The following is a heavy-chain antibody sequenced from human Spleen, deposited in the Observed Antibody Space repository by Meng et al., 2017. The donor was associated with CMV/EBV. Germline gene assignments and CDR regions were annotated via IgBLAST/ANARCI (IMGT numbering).Heavy chain of an antibody. J-gene: IGHJ4*02. CDR1: GLTFSSYA. V-gene: IGHV3-30-3*01. D-gene: IGHD3-22*01. Sequence: QVQLVESGGVLVQPGWVRSLVCAASGLTFSSYAMHWVRQAPGKGLEWVAVISYDGSNKYYADSVKGRFTISRDNSKNTLYLQMNSLRAEDTAVYYCARDISLGYYDSSGYYCWGQGTLVTVSS. CDR2: ISYDGSNK. CDR3: ARDISLGYYDSSGYYC.